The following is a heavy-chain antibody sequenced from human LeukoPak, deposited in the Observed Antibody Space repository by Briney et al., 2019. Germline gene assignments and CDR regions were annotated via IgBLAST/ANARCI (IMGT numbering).Heavy chain of an antibody. Sequence: PGGSLRLSCVASGITFSSYSMNWVRQAPGKGLEWVSSISSSSSYIYYADSVKGRFTISRDNAKNSLYLQMNSLRAEDMALYYCAKGSDYGDYLDYWGQGTLVTVSS. D-gene: IGHD4-17*01. CDR1: GITFSSYS. CDR3: AKGSDYGDYLDY. CDR2: ISSSSSYI. J-gene: IGHJ4*02. V-gene: IGHV3-21*04.